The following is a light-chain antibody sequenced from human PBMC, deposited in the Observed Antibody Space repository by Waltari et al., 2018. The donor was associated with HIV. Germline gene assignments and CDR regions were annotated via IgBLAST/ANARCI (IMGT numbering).Light chain of an antibody. CDR2: VEGSGGY. Sequence: QPVLTQSSSASASLESSVKLTCTLSSGHSSYIIAWHQQQPGKARRYLMKVEGSGGYKEGSRVPDRFSGSSSGAGRYLTITNRQSEDDADYYSETWDSDMRVFGGGTKLTVL. J-gene: IGLJ3*02. V-gene: IGLV4-60*03. CDR1: SGHSSYI. CDR3: ETWDSDMRV.